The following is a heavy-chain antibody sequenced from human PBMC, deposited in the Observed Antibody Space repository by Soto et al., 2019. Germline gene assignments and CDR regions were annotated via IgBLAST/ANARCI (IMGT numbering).Heavy chain of an antibody. CDR3: ARDKDSGYDYRV. Sequence: SETLSLTCTVSGGSISSYYWSWIRQPPGKGLEWIGYIYYSGSTNYNPSLKSRVTISVDTSKNQFSLKLSSVTAADTAVYYCARDKDSGYDYRVWGQGTLVTVSS. CDR2: IYYSGST. V-gene: IGHV4-59*01. J-gene: IGHJ4*02. CDR1: GGSISSYY. D-gene: IGHD5-12*01.